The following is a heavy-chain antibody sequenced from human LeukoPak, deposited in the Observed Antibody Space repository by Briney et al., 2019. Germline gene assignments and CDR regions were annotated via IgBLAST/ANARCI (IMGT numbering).Heavy chain of an antibody. V-gene: IGHV4-61*02. CDR1: GGSINSGDYH. J-gene: IGHJ3*02. Sequence: SETLSLTCTVSGGSINSGDYHWGWIRLPAGKGLEWIGRIYITGSTNYNPSLKSRVTMSVDTSKNQFSLRLNSMTAADTAVYYCARGSPVEAFDIWGQGTMVTVSS. D-gene: IGHD5-24*01. CDR2: IYITGST. CDR3: ARGSPVEAFDI.